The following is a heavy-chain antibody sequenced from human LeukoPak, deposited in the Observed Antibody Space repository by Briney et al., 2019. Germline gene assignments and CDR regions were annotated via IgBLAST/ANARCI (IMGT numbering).Heavy chain of an antibody. V-gene: IGHV5-51*01. CDR1: GYFFINYW. CDR3: ARPHSDCSSTSCYDYYYYMDV. CDR2: IYPDDSDT. J-gene: IGHJ6*03. D-gene: IGHD2-2*01. Sequence: GESLKISCKGSGYFFINYWIAWVRQMPAKGLALMGSIYPDDSDTRYSPSFQGQVSISADKSINSAYLQWSSLKASDTAMYYCARPHSDCSSTSCYDYYYYMDVWGKGTTVTVSS.